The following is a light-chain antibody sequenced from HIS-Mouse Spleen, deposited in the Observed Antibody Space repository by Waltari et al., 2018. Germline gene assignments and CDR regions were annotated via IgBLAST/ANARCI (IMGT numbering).Light chain of an antibody. J-gene: IGLJ2*01. CDR1: SSDVGGYNY. V-gene: IGLV2-11*01. CDR3: CSYAGSYTL. Sequence: QSALTQPRSVSGSPGQSVTISCTGTSSDVGGYNYVSWYQQHPGKAPKLMSYDVSNRPSGVPDRFSGSKSGNTASLTISGLQAEDEADYYCCSYAGSYTLFGGGTKLTVL. CDR2: DVS.